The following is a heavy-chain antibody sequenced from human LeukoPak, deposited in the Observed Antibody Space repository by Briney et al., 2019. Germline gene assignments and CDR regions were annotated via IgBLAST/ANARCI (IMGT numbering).Heavy chain of an antibody. J-gene: IGHJ4*02. Sequence: ASVKVSCKASGYTFATYGFCWVRQAPGHGLEWVGWISANNGKTNFAQKFQDRVSMTTDTSTTTAYMELTSLRPDDTAVYYCAKVAGDRLDSWGQGTLVTVSS. CDR3: AKVAGDRLDS. CDR1: GYTFATYG. D-gene: IGHD6-25*01. V-gene: IGHV1-18*01. CDR2: ISANNGKT.